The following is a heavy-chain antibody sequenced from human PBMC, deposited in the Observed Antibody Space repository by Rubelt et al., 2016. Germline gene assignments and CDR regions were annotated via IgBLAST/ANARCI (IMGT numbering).Heavy chain of an antibody. D-gene: IGHD3-9*01. Sequence: QVQLQESGPGLVKPSETLSLTCTVSGDSIGTYYWGWIRQPPGKGLEWIGDVYHSGSTTQSPSLKSRVTISVDTSKNQFSLKLNSVTAADTAVYYCATIRYFDFLSYVDSWGQGTLVTVSS. CDR1: GDSIGTYY. CDR2: VYHSGST. V-gene: IGHV4-59*08. CDR3: ATIRYFDFLSYVDS. J-gene: IGHJ4*02.